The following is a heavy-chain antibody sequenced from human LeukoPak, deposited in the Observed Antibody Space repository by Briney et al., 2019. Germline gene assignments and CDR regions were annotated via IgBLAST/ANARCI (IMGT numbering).Heavy chain of an antibody. Sequence: SVKVTCKASGGTFSSYAISWVRQAPGQGLEWMGGIIPIFGTANYAQKFQGRVTITADESTSTAYMELSSLRSEDTAVYYCARAASYCSSTSCYTLDYWGQGTLVTVSS. CDR2: IIPIFGTA. J-gene: IGHJ4*02. CDR1: GGTFSSYA. CDR3: ARAASYCSSTSCYTLDY. D-gene: IGHD2-2*01. V-gene: IGHV1-69*13.